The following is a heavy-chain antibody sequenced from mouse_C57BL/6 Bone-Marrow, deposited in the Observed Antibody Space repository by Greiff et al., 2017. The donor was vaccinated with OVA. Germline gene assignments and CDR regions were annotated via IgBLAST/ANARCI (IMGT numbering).Heavy chain of an antibody. V-gene: IGHV5-6*02. Sequence: DVMLVESGGDLVKPGGSLKLSCAASGFTFSSYGMSWVRQTPDKRLEWVATISSGGSYTYYPDSVKGRFTISRDNAKNTMYLQMSSLKSEDTAMYYCARRATVEAWFAYWGQGTLVTVSA. CDR3: ARRATVEAWFAY. D-gene: IGHD1-1*01. CDR1: GFTFSSYG. J-gene: IGHJ3*01. CDR2: ISSGGSYT.